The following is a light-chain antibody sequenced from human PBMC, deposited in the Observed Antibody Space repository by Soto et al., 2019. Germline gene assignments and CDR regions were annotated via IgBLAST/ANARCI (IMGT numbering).Light chain of an antibody. Sequence: AIRMTQSPSSFSASTGDRVTITCRASQGISSYLAWYQQKPGKSPKLLIYAAPTLQSGFPSRFSGSGSGTDFTLTISCLQSEDFATYYCQQYYSYLYTFGQGTKLEIK. V-gene: IGKV1-8*01. J-gene: IGKJ2*01. CDR2: AAP. CDR1: QGISSY. CDR3: QQYYSYLYT.